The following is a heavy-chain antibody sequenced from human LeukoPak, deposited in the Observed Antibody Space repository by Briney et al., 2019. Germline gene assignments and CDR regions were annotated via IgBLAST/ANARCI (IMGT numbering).Heavy chain of an antibody. J-gene: IGHJ4*02. CDR3: ARDLGEMAPSPSGVDY. CDR2: ISSSGSTI. CDR1: GFTFSSYE. Sequence: GGYLRLSCAASGFTFSSYEMNWVRQAPGKGLEWVSYISSSGSTIYYADSVKGRFTISRDNAKNSLYLQMNSLRAEDTAVYYCARDLGEMAPSPSGVDYWGQGTLVTVSS. V-gene: IGHV3-48*03. D-gene: IGHD5-24*01.